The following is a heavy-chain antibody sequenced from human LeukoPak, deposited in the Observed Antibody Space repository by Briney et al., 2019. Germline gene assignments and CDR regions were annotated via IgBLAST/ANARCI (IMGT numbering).Heavy chain of an antibody. D-gene: IGHD5-24*01. J-gene: IGHJ4*03. CDR1: GGSFSRYY. CDR2: IDHRGDT. Sequence: SETLSLTCAVYGGSFSRYYWSWIRQAPGKGLEWIAEIDHRGDTNYNPSVKSRVTISVDTSKNQFSLKVRSLSAADTAVYYCARGATISETGYFDFWGQGTLVTVSS. CDR3: ARGATISETGYFDF. V-gene: IGHV4-34*01.